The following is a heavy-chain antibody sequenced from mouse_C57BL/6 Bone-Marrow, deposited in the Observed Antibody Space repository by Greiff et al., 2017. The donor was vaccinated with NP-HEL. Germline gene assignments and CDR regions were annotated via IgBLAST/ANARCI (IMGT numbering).Heavy chain of an antibody. CDR1: GFNIKDYY. Sequence: VQLQQSGAELVRPGASVKLSCTASGFNIKDYYMHWVKQRPEQGLEWIGRIDPEDGGTEYAPKFQGKATMTAVTSSNTAYLQLSSLTSEDTAVYYCTTFYDYDFYYAMDYWGQGTSVTVSS. CDR2: IDPEDGGT. D-gene: IGHD2-4*01. CDR3: TTFYDYDFYYAMDY. J-gene: IGHJ4*01. V-gene: IGHV14-1*01.